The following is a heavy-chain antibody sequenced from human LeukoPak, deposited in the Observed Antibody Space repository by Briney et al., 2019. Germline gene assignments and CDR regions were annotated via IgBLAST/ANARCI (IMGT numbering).Heavy chain of an antibody. CDR3: AVSAAALFDP. Sequence: PSETLSLTCAVYGGSFSGYYWSWFRQPPGKGLEWIGEINHSGSTNYNPSLSLKSRVTISLDTSKSQFSLMLNSVTAADTAVYYCAVSAAALFDPWGQGTLVTVSS. CDR2: INHSGST. V-gene: IGHV4-34*01. D-gene: IGHD6-6*01. CDR1: GGSFSGYY. J-gene: IGHJ5*02.